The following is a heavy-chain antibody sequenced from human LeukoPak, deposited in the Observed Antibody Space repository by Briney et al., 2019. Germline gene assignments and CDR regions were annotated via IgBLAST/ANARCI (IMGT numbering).Heavy chain of an antibody. Sequence: GGSLRLSCAASGFTFSSYNMNWVRQAPGKGLEWVSAISGSGGSTYYADSVKGRFTISRDNSKNTLYLQMNSLRAEDTAAYYCAKMMRVYDSSGYYPPLVYWGQGTLVTVSS. D-gene: IGHD3-22*01. CDR3: AKMMRVYDSSGYYPPLVY. V-gene: IGHV3-23*01. J-gene: IGHJ4*02. CDR2: ISGSGGST. CDR1: GFTFSSYN.